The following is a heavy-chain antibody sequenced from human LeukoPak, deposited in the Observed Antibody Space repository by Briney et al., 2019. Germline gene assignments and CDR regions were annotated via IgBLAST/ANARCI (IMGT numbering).Heavy chain of an antibody. CDR1: GFTFSNSA. V-gene: IGHV1-58*01. CDR3: AAGGSEAGTDY. Sequence: SVKVSCKTSGFTFSNSAVQWVRQARGQRLEWIGWIVVGSGNTNYAQKFQERVTITRDMSTSTAYMELSSLRSEDTAVYYCAAGGSEAGTDYWGQGTLVTVSS. CDR2: IVVGSGNT. D-gene: IGHD6-13*01. J-gene: IGHJ4*02.